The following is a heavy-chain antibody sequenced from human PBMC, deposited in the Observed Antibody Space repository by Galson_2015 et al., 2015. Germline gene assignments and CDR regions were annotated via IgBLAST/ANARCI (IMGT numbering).Heavy chain of an antibody. CDR3: ARDAGYSSSWYFVSGHYYDSSGQYYFDY. Sequence: SLRLSCAASGFTFSNAWMSWVRQAPGEGLEWVSSISSSSSYIYYADSVKGRFTISRDNAKNSLYLQMNSLRAEDTAVYYCARDAGYSSSWYFVSGHYYDSSGQYYFDYWGQGTLVTVSS. V-gene: IGHV3-21*01. J-gene: IGHJ4*02. D-gene: IGHD6-13*01. CDR2: ISSSSSYI. CDR1: GFTFSNAW.